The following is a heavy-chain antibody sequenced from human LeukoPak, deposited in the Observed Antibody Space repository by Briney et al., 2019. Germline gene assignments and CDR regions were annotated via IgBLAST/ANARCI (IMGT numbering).Heavy chain of an antibody. V-gene: IGHV3-23*01. CDR3: VKSGSGSYYNPDFDY. Sequence: PGGSLRLSCAASGFTFSSYAVSWVRQTPGKGLEWVSSISYSGGSTHYADSVKGRFTISRDNSKNTLYLQMNSLRAEDTAVYYCVKSGSGSYYNPDFDYWGQGTLVTVPS. CDR1: GFTFSSYA. CDR2: ISYSGGST. J-gene: IGHJ4*02. D-gene: IGHD3-10*01.